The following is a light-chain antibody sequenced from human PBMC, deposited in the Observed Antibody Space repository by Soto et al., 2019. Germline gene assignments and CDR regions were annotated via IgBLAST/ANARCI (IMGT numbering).Light chain of an antibody. CDR2: SDN. CDR1: SSNIRSNT. V-gene: IGLV1-44*01. CDR3: AAWDDSLNGPV. J-gene: IGLJ3*02. Sequence: QSVLTQPPSASGTPGQRVTISCSGSSSNIRSNTVNWYQQLPGTAPRLLIYSDNQRPSGVPDRFSGSKSGTSASLAIRGLHSEDEADYYCAAWDDSLNGPVFGGGTKVTVL.